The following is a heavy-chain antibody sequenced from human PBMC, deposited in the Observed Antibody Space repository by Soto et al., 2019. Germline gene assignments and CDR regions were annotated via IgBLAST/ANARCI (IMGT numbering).Heavy chain of an antibody. V-gene: IGHV3-43D*04. CDR2: ISWDGGST. CDR1: GFTFDDYA. J-gene: IGHJ4*02. D-gene: IGHD3-16*02. CDR3: AKPKGRWHTKSYYFDY. Sequence: GGSLRLSCAASGFTFDDYAMHWVRQAPGKGLEWVSLISWDGGSTYYADSVKGRFTISRDNSKNSLYLQMNSLRAEDTALYYCAKPKGRWHTKSYYFDYWGQGTLVTVSS.